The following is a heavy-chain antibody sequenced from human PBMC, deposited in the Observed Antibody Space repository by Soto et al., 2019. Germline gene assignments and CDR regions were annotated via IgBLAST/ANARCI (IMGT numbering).Heavy chain of an antibody. Sequence: QVQLVQSGTEVKKPGASVRVSCKTSGYSFTNYGINWVRQAPGQGLEWMGWISPFTGDTHYTQSLQGRITVTTDTSTNTAYMELRSLRSAATAVYYCARSCSGGTCHSAYWGQGTLVTVSS. V-gene: IGHV1-18*04. CDR3: ARSCSGGTCHSAY. D-gene: IGHD2-15*01. J-gene: IGHJ4*02. CDR2: ISPFTGDT. CDR1: GYSFTNYG.